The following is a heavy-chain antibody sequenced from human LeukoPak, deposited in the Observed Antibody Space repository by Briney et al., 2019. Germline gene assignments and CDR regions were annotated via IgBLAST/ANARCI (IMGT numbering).Heavy chain of an antibody. Sequence: PGGSPRLSCAASGFTFSSYAMSWVRQAPGKGLEWVSVISGSGGSTYYADSVKGRFSISRDNSKNTLYLQMNSLRAEDTAVYYCAKAEGIAVAGYVDYWGQGTLVTVPS. CDR2: ISGSGGST. CDR3: AKAEGIAVAGYVDY. D-gene: IGHD6-19*01. CDR1: GFTFSSYA. J-gene: IGHJ4*02. V-gene: IGHV3-23*01.